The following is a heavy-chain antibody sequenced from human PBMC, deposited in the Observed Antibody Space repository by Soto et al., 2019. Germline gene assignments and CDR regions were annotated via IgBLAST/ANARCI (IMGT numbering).Heavy chain of an antibody. J-gene: IGHJ3*02. V-gene: IGHV3-30*18. CDR1: GFTFSNYG. CDR2: ISYDGSNK. D-gene: IGHD2-21*01. CDR3: AKYRGSGCYLFDAFDI. Sequence: QGQLVESGGGVVQPGRSLRLSCAASGFTFSNYGMHWVRQAPGKGLEWVAVISYDGSNKYYADSVKGRFTISRDNSKNTLYHQMYSLRAEDTAVYYCAKYRGSGCYLFDAFDIWGHVTMGTVSS.